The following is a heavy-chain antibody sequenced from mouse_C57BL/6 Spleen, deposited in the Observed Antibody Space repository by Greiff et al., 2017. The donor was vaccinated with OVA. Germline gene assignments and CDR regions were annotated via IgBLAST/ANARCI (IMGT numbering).Heavy chain of an antibody. CDR2: INPSSGYT. Sequence: VKLMESGAELARPGASVKMSCKASGYTFTSYTMHWVKQRPGQGLEWIGYINPSSGYTKYNQKFKDKATLTADKSSSTAYMQLSSLTSEDSAVYYCARGLYYGSSSFDYWGQGTTLTVSS. J-gene: IGHJ2*01. V-gene: IGHV1-4*01. D-gene: IGHD1-1*01. CDR1: GYTFTSYT. CDR3: ARGLYYGSSSFDY.